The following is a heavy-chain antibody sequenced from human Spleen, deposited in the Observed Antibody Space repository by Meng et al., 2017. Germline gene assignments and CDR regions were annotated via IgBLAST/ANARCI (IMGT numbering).Heavy chain of an antibody. Sequence: GGSLRHSCAASGFTFSRYWMNWVRQVPGKGLEWVANIKEDGSEKYYVDSVKGRFTISRDNAKNSLYLQMNSLRAEDTAIYYCARNYDLWGQGTLVTVSS. CDR1: GFTFSRYW. J-gene: IGHJ4*02. CDR3: ARNYDL. V-gene: IGHV3-7*01. CDR2: IKEDGSEK. D-gene: IGHD3-3*01.